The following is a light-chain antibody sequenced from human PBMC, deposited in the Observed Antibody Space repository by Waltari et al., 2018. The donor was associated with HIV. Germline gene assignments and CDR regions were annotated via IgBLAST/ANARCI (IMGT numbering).Light chain of an antibody. CDR3: QQSYSNPWT. CDR1: QSISSY. CDR2: AAS. J-gene: IGKJ1*01. V-gene: IGKV1-39*01. Sequence: IQMAQSPSSLSASVGDRVPLTCRASQSISSYLNWYQQKPGKAPKLRIYAASSLQSGVPSRFSGSGSGTDFTLTISSLQPEDFATYYCQQSYSNPWTFGQGTKVEIK.